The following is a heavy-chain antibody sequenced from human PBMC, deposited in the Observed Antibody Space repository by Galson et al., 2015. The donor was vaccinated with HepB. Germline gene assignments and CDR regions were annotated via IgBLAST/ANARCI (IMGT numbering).Heavy chain of an antibody. Sequence: SLRLSCAASGFTFSSYWMHWVRQAPGKGLVWVSRINSDGSSTNYADSVKGRFTISRDNAKNTLYLQMNNLRAEDTAVYYCARDRGVTNWFDSWGQGTLVTVSS. D-gene: IGHD2-8*01. CDR1: GFTFSSYW. J-gene: IGHJ5*01. CDR2: INSDGSST. CDR3: ARDRGVTNWFDS. V-gene: IGHV3-74*01.